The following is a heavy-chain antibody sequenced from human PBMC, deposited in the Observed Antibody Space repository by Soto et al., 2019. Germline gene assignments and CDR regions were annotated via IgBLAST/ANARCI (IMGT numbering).Heavy chain of an antibody. J-gene: IGHJ3*02. CDR2: INPSGGST. Sequence: GASVKVSCKASGYTFTSYYMHWVRQAPGQGLEWMGIINPSGGSTSYAQKFQGRVTMTRDTSTSTVYMELSSLRSEDTAVYYCARDPPRPPYYDFWSGIESARFDIWAKGQWSPSPQ. D-gene: IGHD3-3*01. V-gene: IGHV1-46*03. CDR1: GYTFTSYY. CDR3: ARDPPRPPYYDFWSGIESARFDI.